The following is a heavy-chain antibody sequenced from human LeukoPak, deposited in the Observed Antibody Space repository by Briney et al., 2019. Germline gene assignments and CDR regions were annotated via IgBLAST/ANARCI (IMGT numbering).Heavy chain of an antibody. CDR2: INQDGGEK. D-gene: IGHD7-27*01. J-gene: IGHJ4*02. CDR1: GFTFSSNW. V-gene: IGHV3-7*05. CDR3: ARVWAWGSGNYFDN. Sequence: GGSLRLSCTASGFTFSSNWMTWARQAPGKALEWVANINQDGGEKYYVDCVKGLFAISRDNAKNSLYLQMNRLRVEDTALYYCARVWAWGSGNYFDNWGQGTLVTVSS.